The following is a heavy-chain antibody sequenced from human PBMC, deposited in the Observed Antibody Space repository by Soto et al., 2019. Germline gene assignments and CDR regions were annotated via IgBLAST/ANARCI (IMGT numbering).Heavy chain of an antibody. CDR2: ISYDGSNK. CDR3: AKDTYYDSSGYYSGYGMDV. Sequence: PGGSLRLSCAASGFTFSIYAVAWIRQTPGKGLEWVAVISYDGSNKYYADSVKGRFTISRDNSKNTLYLQMNSLRAEDTAVYYCAKDTYYDSSGYYSGYGMDVWGQGTTVTVSS. D-gene: IGHD3-22*01. V-gene: IGHV3-30*18. CDR1: GFTFSIYA. J-gene: IGHJ6*02.